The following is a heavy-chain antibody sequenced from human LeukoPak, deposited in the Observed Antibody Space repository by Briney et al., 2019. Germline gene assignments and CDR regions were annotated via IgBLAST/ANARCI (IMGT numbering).Heavy chain of an antibody. CDR2: ISGDGGST. J-gene: IGHJ6*02. V-gene: IGHV3-43*02. CDR3: AKDINYYGSGSNYRFFVGVYYYGMDV. CDR1: GFTFDDYA. D-gene: IGHD3-10*01. Sequence: GGSLRLSCAASGFTFDDYAMHWVRQAPGKGLEWVSLISGDGGSTYYADSVKGRFTISRDNSKNSLYLQMNSLRTEDTALYYCAKDINYYGSGSNYRFFVGVYYYGMDVWGQGTTVTVSS.